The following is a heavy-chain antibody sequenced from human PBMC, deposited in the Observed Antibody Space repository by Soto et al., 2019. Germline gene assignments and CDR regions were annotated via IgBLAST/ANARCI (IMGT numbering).Heavy chain of an antibody. Sequence: ASVKVSCKVSGYTLTELSVHWVRQAPGKGLEWMGGFDPEDGETIYAQKFQGRVTMTEDTSTDTAYMELSSLRSEDTAVYYCATPTGRYYDSSGYYGPAAFDIWGQGTMVTVSS. V-gene: IGHV1-24*01. CDR2: FDPEDGET. CDR3: ATPTGRYYDSSGYYGPAAFDI. J-gene: IGHJ3*02. CDR1: GYTLTELS. D-gene: IGHD3-22*01.